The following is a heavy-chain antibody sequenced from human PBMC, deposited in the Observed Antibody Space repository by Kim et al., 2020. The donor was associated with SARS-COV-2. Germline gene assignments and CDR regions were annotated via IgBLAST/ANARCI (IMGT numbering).Heavy chain of an antibody. Sequence: ASVKVSCKASGYTFTSYAMHWVRQAPGQRLEWMGWINAGNGNTKYSQKFQGRVTITRDTSASTAYMELSSLRSEDTAVYYCARGSAWLGELLGWNYGMDVWGQGTTVTVSS. CDR3: ARGSAWLGELLGWNYGMDV. V-gene: IGHV1-3*01. CDR2: INAGNGNT. CDR1: GYTFTSYA. J-gene: IGHJ6*02. D-gene: IGHD3-10*01.